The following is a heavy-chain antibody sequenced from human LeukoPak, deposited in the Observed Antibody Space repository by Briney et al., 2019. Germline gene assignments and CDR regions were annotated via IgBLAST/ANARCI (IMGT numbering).Heavy chain of an antibody. D-gene: IGHD3-22*01. J-gene: IGHJ4*02. CDR2: LWYDGSNG. CDR1: GFTFSAYV. Sequence: PGTSLRLSCAASGFTFSAYVMHWVRQAPGKGLEWVAILWYDGSNGYYADSVKGRFTMSRDNSKNTLHLQMNSLRAEDTAVYYCARVRADSSGHDIDYWGQGTLVTVSS. V-gene: IGHV3-33*01. CDR3: ARVRADSSGHDIDY.